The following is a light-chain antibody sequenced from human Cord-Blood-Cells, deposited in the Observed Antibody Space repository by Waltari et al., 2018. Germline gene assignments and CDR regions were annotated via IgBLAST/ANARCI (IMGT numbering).Light chain of an antibody. V-gene: IGKV4-1*01. CDR1: QSVLYSSNNKNY. J-gene: IGKJ4*01. CDR2: WAC. Sequence: DIVMTQSPDSLAVSLGERATINCKSSQSVLYSSNNKNYLAWYQQKPGQPPKLLIYWACTRESGVPDRCSGSGSGTDFTLTISSLQAEDVAVYYCQQYYSTPPTFGGGTKVEIK. CDR3: QQYYSTPPT.